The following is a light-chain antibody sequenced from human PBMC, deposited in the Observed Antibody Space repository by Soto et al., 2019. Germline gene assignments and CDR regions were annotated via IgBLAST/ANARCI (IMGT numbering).Light chain of an antibody. Sequence: VLTQSPGTLSLSPGERATLSCRTSQSVTSSYLRWYQQKPGQAPRLLIFGASTRATGIPDRFSGSGSGTDFTLTISRLEPEDFAVYYCQQYGSSLKLTFGGGTKVDIK. J-gene: IGKJ4*02. CDR2: GAS. V-gene: IGKV3-20*01. CDR3: QQYGSSLKLT. CDR1: QSVTSSY.